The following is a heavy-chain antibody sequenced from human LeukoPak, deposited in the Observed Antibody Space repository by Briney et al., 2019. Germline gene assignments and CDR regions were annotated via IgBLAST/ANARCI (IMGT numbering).Heavy chain of an antibody. J-gene: IGHJ4*02. CDR3: ALSAAGTLDY. D-gene: IGHD6-13*01. Sequence: SETLSLTCTVSGGSISSFYWSWIRQLPGKALEWIGYILHSGSTNYNPSLKSRVTISVDTSKNQFSLKLSSVTAADTAVYYCALSAAGTLDYWGQGTLVTVSS. V-gene: IGHV4-59*01. CDR1: GGSISSFY. CDR2: ILHSGST.